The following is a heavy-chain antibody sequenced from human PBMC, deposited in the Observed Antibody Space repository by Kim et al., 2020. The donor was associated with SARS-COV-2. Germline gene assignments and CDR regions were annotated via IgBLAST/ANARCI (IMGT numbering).Heavy chain of an antibody. CDR2: ISPYNGAT. CDR3: ARFASGWYAPPHNYFYYYMDV. Sequence: ASVKVSCKASGYTFANNGITWVRQAPGQGLEWMGWISPYNGATSYAQKFQGRVTLTTDTSTTTASMDLRSLTSDDTAMYYCARFASGWYAPPHNYFYYYMDVWGKGTAVTVSS. D-gene: IGHD6-19*01. CDR1: GYTFANNG. V-gene: IGHV1-18*01. J-gene: IGHJ6*03.